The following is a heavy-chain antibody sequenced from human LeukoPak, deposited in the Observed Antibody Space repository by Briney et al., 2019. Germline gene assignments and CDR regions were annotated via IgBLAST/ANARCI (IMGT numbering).Heavy chain of an antibody. D-gene: IGHD4-17*01. V-gene: IGHV3-48*03. CDR2: ISNSGRTK. Sequence: PGGSLRLSCAASGFTFSSYEMNWVRQAPGKGLEWVSFISNSGRTKYYADSVEGRFTISRDNAKNSLYLQMNILRADDTAVYYCATSSVTTGIDFDCWGQGTLVTVSS. CDR3: ATSSVTTGIDFDC. CDR1: GFTFSSYE. J-gene: IGHJ4*02.